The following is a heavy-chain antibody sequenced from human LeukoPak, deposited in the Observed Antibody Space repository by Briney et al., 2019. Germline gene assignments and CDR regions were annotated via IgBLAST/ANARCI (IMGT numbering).Heavy chain of an antibody. J-gene: IGHJ4*02. CDR1: GYSFTVHY. CDR3: ARDHDYGPDY. D-gene: IGHD4/OR15-4a*01. V-gene: IGHV1-2*02. Sequence: ASVKVSCKTSGYSFTVHYLHWLRQAPGQGLEWMGWIKPDSGATTFAQNFQGRVTMTSDTSINTAYMELSSLTSDDTAMYYCARDHDYGPDYWGQRTLVTISA. CDR2: IKPDSGAT.